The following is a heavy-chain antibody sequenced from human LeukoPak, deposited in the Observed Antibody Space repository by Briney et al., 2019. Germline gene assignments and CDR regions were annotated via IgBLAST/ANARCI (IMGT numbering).Heavy chain of an antibody. Sequence: PSETLSLTCTVSGGSISSSSYYWGWIRQPPGKGLEWIGSIYYSGSTYYNPSLKSRVTISVDTSKNQFSLGLTSVTAADTAVYYCARGLHTRSSGRRFDVFEIWGQGTMVTVSS. CDR1: GGSISSSSYY. CDR3: ARGLHTRSSGRRFDVFEI. J-gene: IGHJ3*02. V-gene: IGHV4-39*07. CDR2: IYYSGST. D-gene: IGHD6-6*01.